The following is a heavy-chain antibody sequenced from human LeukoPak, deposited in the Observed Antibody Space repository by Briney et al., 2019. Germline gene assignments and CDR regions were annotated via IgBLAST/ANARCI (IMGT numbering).Heavy chain of an antibody. D-gene: IGHD3-9*01. CDR3: ASANYGILTGTLLYFYHYMDV. Sequence: GGSLRLSCAASGFTFSSYSMNWVRQAPGKGLEWVSSISSSSSYIYYADSVKGRFTISRDNSKNTLYLQMNSLRAEDTAVDYCASANYGILTGTLLYFYHYMDVWGKGTTVTISS. J-gene: IGHJ6*03. CDR1: GFTFSSYS. CDR2: ISSSSSYI. V-gene: IGHV3-21*01.